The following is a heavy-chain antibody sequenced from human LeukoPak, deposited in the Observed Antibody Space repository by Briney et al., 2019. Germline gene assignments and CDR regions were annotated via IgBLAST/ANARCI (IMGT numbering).Heavy chain of an antibody. CDR1: GGTFSSYA. Sequence: SVKVSCKASGGTFSSYAISWVRQAPGQGLEWMGGIIPIFGTADYAQKFQGRVTITADESTSTAYMELSSLRSEDTAVYYCASRLKMYSSSSAVDYWGQGTLVTVSS. CDR2: IIPIFGTA. J-gene: IGHJ4*02. D-gene: IGHD6-6*01. V-gene: IGHV1-69*01. CDR3: ASRLKMYSSSSAVDY.